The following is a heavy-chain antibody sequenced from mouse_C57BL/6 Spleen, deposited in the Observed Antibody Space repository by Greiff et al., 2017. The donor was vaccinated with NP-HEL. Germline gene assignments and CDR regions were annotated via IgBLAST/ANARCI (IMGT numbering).Heavy chain of an antibody. Sequence: QVQLQQSGAELARPGASVKMSCKASGYTFTSYTMHWVKQRPGQGLEWIGYINPSSGYTKYNQKFKVKATLTADKSSSTAYMHLSILTSEDSAVYYSARWDSNPDYWGQGTTLTVSS. J-gene: IGHJ2*01. D-gene: IGHD2-5*01. CDR1: GYTFTSYT. CDR3: ARWDSNPDY. CDR2: INPSSGYT. V-gene: IGHV1-4*01.